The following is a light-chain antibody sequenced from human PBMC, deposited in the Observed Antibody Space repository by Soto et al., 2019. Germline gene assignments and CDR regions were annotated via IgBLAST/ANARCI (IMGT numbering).Light chain of an antibody. CDR1: QGIRSY. CDR2: GAS. J-gene: IGKJ3*01. V-gene: IGKV1-9*01. CDR3: QQLNIFPPLFT. Sequence: DIQLTQSPFFLSASVGDRVTITYRASQGIRSYLAWYQQRPGKAPELLIYGASTLRTGVASRFSGSGSGTEFTLTISILQPEDFATYFCQQLNIFPPLFTFGPGTKVDI.